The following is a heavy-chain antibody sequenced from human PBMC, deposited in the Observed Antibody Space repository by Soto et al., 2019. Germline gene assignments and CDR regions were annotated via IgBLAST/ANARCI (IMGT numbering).Heavy chain of an antibody. V-gene: IGHV3-33*01. CDR3: ARGEAWTDEAFDI. Sequence: QVQLVESGGGVVQPGQSLRLSCAASGFTVSNYGMHWVRQAPGKGLEWVAVIWKDGNNKYYRDSVKGRFTISRDNSKNTLGLQMSSLRGEDTAVYYGARGEAWTDEAFDIWGQGTMVTVSS. CDR1: GFTVSNYG. J-gene: IGHJ3*02. CDR2: IWKDGNNK. D-gene: IGHD5-12*01.